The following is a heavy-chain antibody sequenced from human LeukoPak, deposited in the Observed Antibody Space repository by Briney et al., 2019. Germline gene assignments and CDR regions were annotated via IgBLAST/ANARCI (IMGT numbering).Heavy chain of an antibody. CDR2: ISYDGSNK. CDR1: GFTFSSYA. Sequence: PGRSLRLSCAASGFTFSSYAMHWVRQAPGKGLEWVAVISYDGSNKYYADSVKGRFTISRDNAKNSLYLQMNSLRDEDTTVYYCARVIVSRVSFDYWGQGTLVTVSS. CDR3: ARVIVSRVSFDY. D-gene: IGHD2-15*01. J-gene: IGHJ4*02. V-gene: IGHV3-30-3*01.